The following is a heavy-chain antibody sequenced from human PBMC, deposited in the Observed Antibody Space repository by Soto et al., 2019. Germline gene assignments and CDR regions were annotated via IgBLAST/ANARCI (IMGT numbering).Heavy chain of an antibody. J-gene: IGHJ4*02. Sequence: QVQLVESGGGVVQPGRSLRLSCSASGFIYSSCAMHWVRQVPGQGLEWLAVVSHDGTLYPYADSVKGRFTISRDNSRKMLYLKINRLRTDDTAVYYCVKNLSDTWSFDYWGQGTLVTISS. D-gene: IGHD2-8*02. CDR1: GFIYSSCA. V-gene: IGHV3-30*18. CDR3: VKNLSDTWSFDY. CDR2: VSHDGTLY.